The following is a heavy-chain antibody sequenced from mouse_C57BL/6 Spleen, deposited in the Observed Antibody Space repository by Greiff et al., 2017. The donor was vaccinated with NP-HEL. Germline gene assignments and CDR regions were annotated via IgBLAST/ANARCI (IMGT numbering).Heavy chain of an antibody. J-gene: IGHJ4*01. V-gene: IGHV1-69*01. D-gene: IGHD1-1*01. Sequence: VQLQQPGAELVMPGASVKLSCKASGYTFTSYWMHWVKQRPGQGLEWIGEIDPSASYTNYNQKFKGKSTLTVDKSSSTAYMQLSSLTSEDSAVYYCARGTVVNYYAMDYWGQGTSVTVSS. CDR3: ARGTVVNYYAMDY. CDR2: IDPSASYT. CDR1: GYTFTSYW.